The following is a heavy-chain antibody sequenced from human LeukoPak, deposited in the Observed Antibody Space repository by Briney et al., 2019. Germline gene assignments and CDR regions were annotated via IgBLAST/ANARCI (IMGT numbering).Heavy chain of an antibody. V-gene: IGHV4-34*01. CDR2: IDHSGRT. CDR3: ARAERRINLARGVFGSHFDS. D-gene: IGHD3-10*01. J-gene: IGHJ5*01. Sequence: SETLSLTCAVSGGSFSRPFWSWIRQTPGKGLEWIGEIDHSGRTDYNPSLEGRVTMSVDTSKHQFSLRLTSVTAADTAVYFCARAERRINLARGVFGSHFDSWGQGTLVSVSS. CDR1: GGSFSRPF.